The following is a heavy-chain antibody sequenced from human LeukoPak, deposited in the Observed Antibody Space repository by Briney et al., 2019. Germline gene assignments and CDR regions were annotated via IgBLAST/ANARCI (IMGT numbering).Heavy chain of an antibody. CDR1: GFTFSSYS. CDR2: ISSSSSYI. CDR3: ARAVDYGGNLDY. Sequence: GGSLRLSCAASGFTFSSYSMNWVRQAPGKGLEWVSSISSSSSYIYYADLVKGRFTISRDNAKNSLYLQMNSLRAEDTAVYYCARAVDYGGNLDYWGQGTLVTVSS. J-gene: IGHJ4*02. V-gene: IGHV3-21*01. D-gene: IGHD4-23*01.